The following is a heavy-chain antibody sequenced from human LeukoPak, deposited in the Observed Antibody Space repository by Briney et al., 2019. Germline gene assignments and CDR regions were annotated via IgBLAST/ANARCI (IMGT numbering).Heavy chain of an antibody. CDR2: IDGSGSLT. CDR1: GFTFSRHA. J-gene: IGHJ4*02. Sequence: GGSLRLSCAASGFTFSRHAMSWVRQAPGKGLEWVATIDGSGSLTKSADSVKGRFTISRDNSKNTLYLQMNSLRAEDTAVYYCAKDFWWFGELSGPFDYWGQGTLVTVSS. V-gene: IGHV3-23*01. CDR3: AKDFWWFGELSGPFDY. D-gene: IGHD3-10*01.